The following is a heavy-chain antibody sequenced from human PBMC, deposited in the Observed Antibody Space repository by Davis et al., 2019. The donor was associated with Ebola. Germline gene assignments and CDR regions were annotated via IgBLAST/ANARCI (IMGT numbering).Heavy chain of an antibody. D-gene: IGHD3-3*01. CDR2: INHSGST. CDR1: GGSFSGYS. Sequence: MPSETLSLTCAVYGGSFSGYSWSWIRQPPGKGLEWIGEINHSGSTNYNPSLKSRVTISVDTSKNQFSLKLSSVTAADTAVYYCATYYDFWSGHYGMDVWGQGTTVTVSS. V-gene: IGHV4-34*01. CDR3: ATYYDFWSGHYGMDV. J-gene: IGHJ6*02.